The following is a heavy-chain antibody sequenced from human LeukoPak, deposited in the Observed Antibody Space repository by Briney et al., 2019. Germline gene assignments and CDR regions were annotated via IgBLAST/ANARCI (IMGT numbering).Heavy chain of an antibody. CDR2: ISGSGGST. Sequence: XGSLRLSCAASGFTFSSYAMSGVRQAPGKGLEWVSAISGSGGSTYYADSVKGRFTISRDNSKNTLYLQMNSLRAEDTAVYYCAKGKWGSGSSHFDYWGQGTLVTVSS. D-gene: IGHD3-10*01. CDR1: GFTFSSYA. J-gene: IGHJ4*02. CDR3: AKGKWGSGSSHFDY. V-gene: IGHV3-23*01.